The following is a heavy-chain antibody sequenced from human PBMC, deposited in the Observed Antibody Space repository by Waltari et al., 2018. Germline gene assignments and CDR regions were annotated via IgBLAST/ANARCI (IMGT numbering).Heavy chain of an antibody. CDR1: GDSISDSNW. CDR3: AREHYDSSGSFDC. D-gene: IGHD3-22*01. J-gene: IGHJ4*02. CDR2: SYYIGSA. V-gene: IGHV4-4*02. Sequence: QVQLQESGPGLVEPSGTLSLSCAVSGDSISDSNWWGWVRQPPGKGLEWIGESYYIGSANDNPSLKRRVVISVDKSKKQFSLKLSSVTAADTAVYYCAREHYDSSGSFDCWGQGTLVTVSS.